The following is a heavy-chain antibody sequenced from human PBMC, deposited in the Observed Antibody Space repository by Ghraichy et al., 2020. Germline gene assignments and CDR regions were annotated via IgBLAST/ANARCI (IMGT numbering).Heavy chain of an antibody. V-gene: IGHV3-30*18. J-gene: IGHJ4*02. Sequence: GGSLRLSCAASGFTFSSYGMHWVRQAPGKGLEWVAVISYDGSNKYYADSVKGRFTISRDNSKNTLYLQMNSLRAEDTAVYYCAKDREGGDIVVVPAAPDYWGQGTLVTVSS. CDR3: AKDREGGDIVVVPAAPDY. CDR1: GFTFSSYG. D-gene: IGHD2-2*01. CDR2: ISYDGSNK.